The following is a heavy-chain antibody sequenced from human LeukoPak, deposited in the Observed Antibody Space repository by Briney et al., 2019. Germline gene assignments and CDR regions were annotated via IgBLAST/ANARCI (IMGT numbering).Heavy chain of an antibody. J-gene: IGHJ4*02. CDR1: GFTFSNYA. Sequence: GGSLGLSCAASGFTFSNYAMSWVRQAPGKGLEWVSAISGSGAYTYYADSVKGRLTISRDNSKNTLYLQVNSLRAEDTAVYYCAKDDGLAAAGTSFDYWGQGTLVTVSS. V-gene: IGHV3-23*01. CDR2: ISGSGAYT. CDR3: AKDDGLAAAGTSFDY. D-gene: IGHD6-13*01.